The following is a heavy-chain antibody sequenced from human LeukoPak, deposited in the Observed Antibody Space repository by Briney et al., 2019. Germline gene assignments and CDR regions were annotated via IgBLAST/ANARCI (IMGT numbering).Heavy chain of an antibody. J-gene: IGHJ4*02. CDR2: IYYSGST. CDR1: GGSISSSSYY. Sequence: SETLSLTCTVSGGSISSSSYYWGWIRQPPGQGLESIGSIYYSGSTYYNPSLKSRVTMAVDTSKNQFSLKLSSVTAADTAVYYCATIVAAAARGFFDYWVQGTLVTVSS. D-gene: IGHD6-13*01. CDR3: ATIVAAAARGFFDY. V-gene: IGHV4-39*01.